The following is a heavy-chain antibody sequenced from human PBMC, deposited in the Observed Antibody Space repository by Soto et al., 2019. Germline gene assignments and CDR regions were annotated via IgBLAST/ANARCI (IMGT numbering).Heavy chain of an antibody. D-gene: IGHD3-16*01. CDR3: ARDFWGLSNFDH. CDR2: FSGAGGST. V-gene: IGHV3-23*01. CDR1: GFTFDTYA. J-gene: IGHJ4*02. Sequence: GGSLRLSCAASGFTFDTYAMSWVRQAPGKGLEWVSGFSGAGGSTYYADSVKGRFTISRDNSKNILYLQMNSLRTEDTAVYYCARDFWGLSNFDHWCQGALVTVS.